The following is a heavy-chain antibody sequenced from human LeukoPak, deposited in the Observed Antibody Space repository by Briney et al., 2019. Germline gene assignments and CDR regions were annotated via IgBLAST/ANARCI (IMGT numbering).Heavy chain of an antibody. J-gene: IGHJ4*02. Sequence: GGSLRLSCAASGFTFDDYAMHWVRQAPGKGLKWVSGISWNSGSIGYADSVKGRFTISRDNAKNSLYLQMNSLRAEDTALYYCAKDMWRWLQSGGLDYWGQGTLVTVSS. CDR1: GFTFDDYA. D-gene: IGHD5-24*01. CDR2: ISWNSGSI. V-gene: IGHV3-9*01. CDR3: AKDMWRWLQSGGLDY.